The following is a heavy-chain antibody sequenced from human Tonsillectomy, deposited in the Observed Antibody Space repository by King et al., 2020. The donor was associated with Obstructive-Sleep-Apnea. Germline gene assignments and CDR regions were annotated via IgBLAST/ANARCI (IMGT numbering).Heavy chain of an antibody. V-gene: IGHV3-30*04. Sequence: QLVQSGGGVVQPGRSLRLSCAASGFTFSSYAIHWVRQAPGKGLEWGAVISYDGRNKYYADSVKGRFTISRDNSKNTLYLQMNSLRAEDTAVYYCARDLLGAFDYWGQGTLVTVSS. CDR3: ARDLLGAFDY. J-gene: IGHJ4*02. CDR2: ISYDGRNK. CDR1: GFTFSSYA. D-gene: IGHD1-26*01.